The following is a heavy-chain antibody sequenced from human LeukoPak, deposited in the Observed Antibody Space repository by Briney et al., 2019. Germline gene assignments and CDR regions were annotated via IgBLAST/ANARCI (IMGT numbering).Heavy chain of an antibody. V-gene: IGHV6-1*01. J-gene: IGHJ5*02. Sequence: SQTLSLTCAISGDSVSSNSAAWNWIRQSPSRGLEWLGRTYYRSKWYNDYAVSVKSRITINPDTSKNQFSLQLNSVTPEDTAVYYCAREGNYVWGSYRPSNWFDPWGQGTLVTVSS. CDR3: AREGNYVWGSYRPSNWFDP. D-gene: IGHD3-16*02. CDR1: GDSVSSNSAA. CDR2: TYYRSKWYN.